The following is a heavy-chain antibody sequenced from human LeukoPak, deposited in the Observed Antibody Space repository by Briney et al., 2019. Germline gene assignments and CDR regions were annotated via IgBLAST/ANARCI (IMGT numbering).Heavy chain of an antibody. Sequence: GGSLRLSCAASGFTFSNYAMSWVRQAPGKGLEWVSAISGSGDSTYFAGSVKGRFTISRDNSKNTLYLQMSSLRADDTAVYYCAKQSGGSCYSSFDYWGQGTLVTVSS. V-gene: IGHV3-23*01. CDR1: GFTFSNYA. D-gene: IGHD2-15*01. CDR3: AKQSGGSCYSSFDY. CDR2: ISGSGDST. J-gene: IGHJ4*02.